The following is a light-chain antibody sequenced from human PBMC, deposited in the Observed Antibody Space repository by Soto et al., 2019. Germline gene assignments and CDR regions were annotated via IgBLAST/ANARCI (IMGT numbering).Light chain of an antibody. V-gene: IGKV3-11*01. CDR3: QQHSNWPVT. Sequence: EIVLTQSPATLSLSPGERATLSCRASQSVSSYLAWYQQKPGQAPRVLIHDASHRATGIPGRFSGSGSGTDFTLTISSLEPEDFAVYYCQQHSNWPVTFGQGTRLEIK. CDR2: DAS. CDR1: QSVSSY. J-gene: IGKJ5*01.